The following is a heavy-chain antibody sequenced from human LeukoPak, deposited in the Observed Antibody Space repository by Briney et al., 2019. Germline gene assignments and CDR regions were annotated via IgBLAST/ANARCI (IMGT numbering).Heavy chain of an antibody. CDR2: TYRGGTT. D-gene: IGHD1-26*01. J-gene: IGHJ4*02. CDR1: GGSISSSDW. Sequence: SGTLSLTCAVSGGSISSSDWWSWVRQPPGKGLEWIGETYRGGTTNYSPSLKSRVTISIDKSKNQFSLTLTSLTAADTAVYYCVRGELGSGFDYWGQGTLVTVSS. CDR3: VRGELGSGFDY. V-gene: IGHV4-4*02.